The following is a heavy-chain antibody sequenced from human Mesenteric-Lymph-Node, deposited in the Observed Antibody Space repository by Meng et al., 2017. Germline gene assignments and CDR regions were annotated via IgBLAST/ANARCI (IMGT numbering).Heavy chain of an antibody. CDR2: IYPGESGT. J-gene: IGHJ4*02. CDR3: ARHAGKGYSSSWSEYYFDY. D-gene: IGHD6-13*01. V-gene: IGHV5-51*01. CDR1: GYSFTSYW. Sequence: GESLKISCKGSGYSFTSYWIGWVRQMPGKGLEWMGSIYPGESGTSYSPSIKGQVTISADKSISTAYLQWTSLKASDTAMYYGARHAGKGYSSSWSEYYFDYWGQGTLVTVSS.